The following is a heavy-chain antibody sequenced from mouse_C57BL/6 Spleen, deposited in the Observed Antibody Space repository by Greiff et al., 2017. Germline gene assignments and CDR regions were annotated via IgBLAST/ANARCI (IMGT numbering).Heavy chain of an antibody. CDR3: AREGSSTYYYAMDY. J-gene: IGHJ4*01. Sequence: EVQRVESGGGLVKPGGSLKLSCAASGFTFSDYGMHWVRQAPEKGLEWVAYISSGSSTIYYADTVKGRFTISRDNAKNTLFLQMTRLRSEDTAMYYCAREGSSTYYYAMDYWGQGTSVTVSS. CDR1: GFTFSDYG. D-gene: IGHD1-1*01. CDR2: ISSGSSTI. V-gene: IGHV5-17*01.